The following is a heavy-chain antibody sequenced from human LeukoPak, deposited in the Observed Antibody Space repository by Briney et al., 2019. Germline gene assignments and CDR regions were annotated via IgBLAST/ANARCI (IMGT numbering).Heavy chain of an antibody. CDR1: GGSISGTNW. J-gene: IGHJ4*02. D-gene: IGHD2-15*01. CDR3: ARLLGHTRFDY. V-gene: IGHV4-4*02. CDR2: IYHSGST. Sequence: SGTLSLTCAVAGGSISGTNWWSWVRQPPGKGLEWIGEIYHSGSTNYNPSLKSRVTISVDTSKSQISLRLSSVTAADTAVYYCARLLGHTRFDYWGQGTLVTVSS.